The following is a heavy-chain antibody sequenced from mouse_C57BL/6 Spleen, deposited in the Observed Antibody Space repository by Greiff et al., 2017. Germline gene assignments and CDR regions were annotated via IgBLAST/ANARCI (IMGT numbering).Heavy chain of an antibody. CDR1: GFSLTSYG. Sequence: VQLVESGPGLVQPSQSLSITCTVSGFSLTSYGVHWVRQSPGKGLEWLGVIWSGGSTDYNAAFISRLSISKDNSKSQVFFKMNSLQADDTAIYYCARKPYDYDVYYAMDYWGQGTSVTVSS. V-gene: IGHV2-2*01. D-gene: IGHD2-4*01. CDR2: IWSGGST. CDR3: ARKPYDYDVYYAMDY. J-gene: IGHJ4*01.